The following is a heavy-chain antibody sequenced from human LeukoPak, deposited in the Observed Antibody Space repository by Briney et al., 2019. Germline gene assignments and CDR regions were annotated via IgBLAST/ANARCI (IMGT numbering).Heavy chain of an antibody. D-gene: IGHD3-3*01. CDR3: ASPYYDFWSGPHTPVEYYYGMDV. CDR1: GFIFSSFS. J-gene: IGHJ6*02. CDR2: ISTSGGLSSV. Sequence: PGGSLRLSCAASGFIFSSFSVNWVRQAPGKGLEWVSSISTSGGLSSVYYADSVKGRFTISRDNSKNTLYLQMNSLRAEDTAVYYCASPYYDFWSGPHTPVEYYYGMDVWGQGTTVTVSS. V-gene: IGHV3-21*04.